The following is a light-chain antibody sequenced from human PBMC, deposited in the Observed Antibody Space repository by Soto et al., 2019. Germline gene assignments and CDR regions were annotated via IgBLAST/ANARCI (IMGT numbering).Light chain of an antibody. CDR3: HQYNGWPRT. J-gene: IGKJ1*01. CDR2: GTS. Sequence: EIVMTQSPVTLSVSPGERATLSCRASQNISRSLAWYQQKPGQGNSLLIYGTSTRAGGVPARFSGGGSGTEFTLTITSLQSEDFAVYYCHQYNGWPRTFGKGNKVDNK. CDR1: QNISRS. V-gene: IGKV3-15*01.